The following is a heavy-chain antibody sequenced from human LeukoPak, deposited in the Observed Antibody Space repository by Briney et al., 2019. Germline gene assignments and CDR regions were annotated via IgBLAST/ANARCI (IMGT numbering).Heavy chain of an antibody. CDR1: GFTFDDYA. CDR2: ISWNSGSI. V-gene: IGHV3-9*01. J-gene: IGHJ2*01. Sequence: PGRSLRLSCAASGFTFDDYAMHWVRQAPGKGLEWVSGISWNSGSICYADSVKGRFTISRDNAKNSLYLQMNSLRAEDTALNYCAKGTGDHWYFDLWGRGTLVTVSS. D-gene: IGHD7-27*01. CDR3: AKGTGDHWYFDL.